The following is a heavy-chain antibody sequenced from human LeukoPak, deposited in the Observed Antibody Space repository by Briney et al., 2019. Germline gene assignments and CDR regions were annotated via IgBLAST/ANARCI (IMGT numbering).Heavy chain of an antibody. D-gene: IGHD2-8*01. CDR2: IKQDGSEK. CDR1: GFTFSSYW. Sequence: GGSLRLSCAASGFTFSSYWMSWVRQAPGKGLEWVANIKQDGSEKYYVDPVKGRFTISRDNAKNSLYLQMNSLRAEDTAVYYCARYDGVRDYYYYGMDVWGQGTTVTVSS. J-gene: IGHJ6*02. CDR3: ARYDGVRDYYYYGMDV. V-gene: IGHV3-7*01.